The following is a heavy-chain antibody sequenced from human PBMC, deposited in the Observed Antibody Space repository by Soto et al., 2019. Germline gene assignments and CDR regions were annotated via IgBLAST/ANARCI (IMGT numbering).Heavy chain of an antibody. CDR2: IYYSGST. Sequence: SETLSLTCTVSGGSISSYYWSWIRQPPGKGLEWIGYIYYSGSTNYNPSLKSRVTISVDTSKNQFSLKLSSVTAADAAVYYCASVWNVFWSGLETYYYYYYLDVGGKGTRFTVP. J-gene: IGHJ6*03. CDR3: ASVWNVFWSGLETYYYYYYLDV. D-gene: IGHD3-3*01. CDR1: GGSISSYY. V-gene: IGHV4-59*01.